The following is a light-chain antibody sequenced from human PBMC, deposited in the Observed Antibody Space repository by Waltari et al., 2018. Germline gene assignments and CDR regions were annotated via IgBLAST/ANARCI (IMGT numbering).Light chain of an antibody. V-gene: IGKV1-5*03. J-gene: IGKJ1*01. Sequence: DIQLTQSPSTLSASVGDSVSITCRASQAIGTWLAWYQQKPGKAPKLLVYKASRLQSGVPSRFSGSGSGTELALTITSLQPEDFATFYCQQFDTYPWTFGQGTKVDIK. CDR2: KAS. CDR3: QQFDTYPWT. CDR1: QAIGTW.